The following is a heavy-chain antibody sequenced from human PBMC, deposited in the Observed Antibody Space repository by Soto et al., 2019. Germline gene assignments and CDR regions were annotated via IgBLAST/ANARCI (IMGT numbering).Heavy chain of an antibody. D-gene: IGHD3-10*01. V-gene: IGHV3-23*01. J-gene: IGHJ4*02. CDR2: ISGSGANT. CDR3: AKAAAYHGSASYFPFDD. CDR1: GFSFSSYA. Sequence: EVQLLESGGGLVQPGGSLRLSCAASGFSFSSYAMSWVRQAPGKGLEWVSSISGSGANTYYVDSVKGRFTVSRDNSKNTLYLQMSSLRGEDTVMYKCAKAAAYHGSASYFPFDDWGLGTRVTVSS.